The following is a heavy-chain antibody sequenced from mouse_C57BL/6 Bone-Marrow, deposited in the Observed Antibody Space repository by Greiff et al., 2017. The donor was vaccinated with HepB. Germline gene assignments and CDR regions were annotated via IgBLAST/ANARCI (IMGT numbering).Heavy chain of an antibody. CDR2: IDPEDGDT. V-gene: IGHV14-1*01. J-gene: IGHJ3*01. CDR1: GFNIKDYY. D-gene: IGHD1-1*01. Sequence: EVQLQQSGAELVRPGASVKLSCTASGFNIKDYYMHWVKQRPEQGLEWIGRIDPEDGDTEYAPKFQGKATMTADTSSNTAYLQLSSLTSEDTAVYYCTTSTTVVEGAYWGQGTLVTVSA. CDR3: TTSTTVVEGAY.